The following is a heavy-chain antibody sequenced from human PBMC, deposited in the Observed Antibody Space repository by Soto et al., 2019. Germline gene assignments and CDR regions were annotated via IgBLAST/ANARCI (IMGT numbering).Heavy chain of an antibody. CDR3: VRVGVRGVNDLFDY. CDR1: GFSLSNRSVG. D-gene: IGHD3-10*01. V-gene: IGHV2-26*01. CDR2: VFSNDEK. J-gene: IGHJ4*02. Sequence: QVTLKESCPVLVKPTETLTLTCTVSGFSLSNRSVGVSWIRQPPGKALEWLAHVFSNDEKSYSTSLKSRLTISKDTSKSQVVLTMTDMDPVDTATYYCVRVGVRGVNDLFDYWGQGTLVTVSS.